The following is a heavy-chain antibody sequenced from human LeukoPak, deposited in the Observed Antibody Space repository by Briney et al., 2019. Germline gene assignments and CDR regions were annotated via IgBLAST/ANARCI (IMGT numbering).Heavy chain of an antibody. J-gene: IGHJ4*02. CDR1: GYTFTSYD. D-gene: IGHD5-12*01. CDR2: INPNSGGT. V-gene: IGHV1-2*02. CDR3: ARGLTVATTPDFGY. Sequence: GASVKVSCKASGYTFTSYDINWVRQATGQGLEWMGWINPNSGGTNYAQKFQGRVTMTRDTSISTAYMELSRLRSNDTAVYYCARGLTVATTPDFGYWGQGTLVTVSS.